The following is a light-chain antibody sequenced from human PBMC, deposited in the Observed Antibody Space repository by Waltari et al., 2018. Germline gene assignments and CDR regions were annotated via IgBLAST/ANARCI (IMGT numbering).Light chain of an antibody. CDR2: GGS. Sequence: EIVMTQSPGTLSLSPGERATLSCRASQSVRSEYLSWYQQKPGQAPRLLIYGGSNRAAGIPDRCSGSGSGTDFTLTISRLEPEDFAVYYCQQYGGSPHTFGQGTKLEIK. CDR1: QSVRSEY. J-gene: IGKJ2*01. V-gene: IGKV3-20*01. CDR3: QQYGGSPHT.